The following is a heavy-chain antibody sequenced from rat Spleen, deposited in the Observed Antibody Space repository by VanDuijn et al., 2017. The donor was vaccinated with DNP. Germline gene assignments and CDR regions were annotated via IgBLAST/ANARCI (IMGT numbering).Heavy chain of an antibody. CDR2: ITYDGSST. V-gene: IGHV5-29*01. J-gene: IGHJ3*01. CDR1: GFTFSNYD. Sequence: EVQLVESGGGLVQPGRSLKLSCAASGFTFSNYDMAWVRQAPTKGLEWVASITYDGSSTYYRDSVKGRFTISRDNAKSTLYLQMDSLRSEDTATYYCTIAYNSGFVYWGQGTLVTVSS. D-gene: IGHD4-3*01. CDR3: TIAYNSGFVY.